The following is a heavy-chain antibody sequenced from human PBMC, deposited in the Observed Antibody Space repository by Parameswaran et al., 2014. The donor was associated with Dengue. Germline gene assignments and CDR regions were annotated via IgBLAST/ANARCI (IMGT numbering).Heavy chain of an antibody. CDR2: INHSGST. Sequence: RWIRQPPGKGLEWIGEINHSGSTNYNPSLKSRVTISVDTSKNQFPLKLSSVTAADTAVYYCARAPFRPRNWFDPWGQGTLVTVSS. CDR3: ARAPFRPRNWFDP. J-gene: IGHJ5*02. V-gene: IGHV4-34*01.